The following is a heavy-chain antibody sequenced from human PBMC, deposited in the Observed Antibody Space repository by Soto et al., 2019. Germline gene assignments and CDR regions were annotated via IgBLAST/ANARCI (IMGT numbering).Heavy chain of an antibody. CDR3: AKDRGIIVKAGDAFDV. CDR2: ISDSGDRT. Sequence: EVQLMESGGGLVQPGGSLRLSCASSGFTLSMSAVNWVRQAPGKGLEWVSYISDSGDRTYYADSVKGRFTISRDRSKNTASLQMDSLRAEDTAVYYCAKDRGIIVKAGDAFDVWDQGTKVTVSS. V-gene: IGHV3-23*01. D-gene: IGHD3-16*02. CDR1: GFTLSMSA. J-gene: IGHJ3*01.